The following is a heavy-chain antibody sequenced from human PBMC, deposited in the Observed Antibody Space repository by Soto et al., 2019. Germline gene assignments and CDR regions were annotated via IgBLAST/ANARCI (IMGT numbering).Heavy chain of an antibody. CDR1: GYSFTSYW. D-gene: IGHD3-9*01. Sequence: GESLKISCKGSGYSFTSYWIGWVRQMPGKGLEWMGIIYPGDSDTRYSPSFQGQVTISADKSISTAYLQWSSLKASDTAMYYCARLGDYDILTGYYSNYGMDVWGQGTTVTVSS. J-gene: IGHJ6*02. V-gene: IGHV5-51*01. CDR2: IYPGDSDT. CDR3: ARLGDYDILTGYYSNYGMDV.